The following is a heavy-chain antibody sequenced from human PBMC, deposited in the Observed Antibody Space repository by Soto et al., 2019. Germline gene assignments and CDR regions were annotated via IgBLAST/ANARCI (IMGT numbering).Heavy chain of an antibody. D-gene: IGHD1-1*01. J-gene: IGHJ6*02. CDR1: SGPSSSHN. CDR3: VRQGIGNLHGLVDV. CDR2: VYSTGGT. V-gene: IGHV4-59*08. Sequence: QVQLQQSGPGLVKPSETLSLTCSVSSGPSSSHNWGWIRQPPGRGLEWIGYVYSTGGTSYNPSLKSRVTISADTSTNHISLTLTSVTAAYTDVYYCVRQGIGNLHGLVDVWGQGTTVRVSS.